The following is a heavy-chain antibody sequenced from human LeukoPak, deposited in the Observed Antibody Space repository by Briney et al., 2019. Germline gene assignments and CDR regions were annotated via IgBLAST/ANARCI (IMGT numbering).Heavy chain of an antibody. D-gene: IGHD2-2*02. CDR2: ISGGSSYI. J-gene: IGHJ4*02. CDR1: GFTFSTYN. Sequence: PGGSLRLSCAASGFTFSTYNMNWVRQAPEKGLELVSSISGGSSYIYYADSLKGRFTVSTDNAKNSLFLQMNSLRAEDTAIYYCASSKRYCSSTNCYMVGIDYWGQGTLVTVSS. CDR3: ASSKRYCSSTNCYMVGIDY. V-gene: IGHV3-21*01.